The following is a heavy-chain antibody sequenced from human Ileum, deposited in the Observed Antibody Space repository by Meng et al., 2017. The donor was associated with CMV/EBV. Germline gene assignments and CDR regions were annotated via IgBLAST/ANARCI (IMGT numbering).Heavy chain of an antibody. J-gene: IGHJ6*02. CDR2: SSSSSSYI. V-gene: IGHV3-21*01. D-gene: IGHD6-13*01. CDR3: AREGGSFTSPYYYYGMDV. Sequence: GESLKISCVASGFIVSKSDLNCVCQGPGKGLEWVSSSSSSSSYIYYADSVKGRFTISRDNAKNSLYLQMNSLRAEDTAVYYCAREGGSFTSPYYYYGMDVWGQGTTVTVSS. CDR1: GFIVSKSD.